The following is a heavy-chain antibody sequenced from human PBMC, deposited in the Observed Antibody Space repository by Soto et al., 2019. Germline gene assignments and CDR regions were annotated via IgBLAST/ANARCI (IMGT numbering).Heavy chain of an antibody. CDR1: GFTFSSYA. D-gene: IGHD3-22*01. Sequence: GGSLRLSCAASGFTFSSYAMHWVRQAPGKGLEWVAVISYDGSNKYYADSVKGRFTISRDDSKNTLYLQMNSLRAEDTAVYYCARDTNNYYDSSGYYPARDAFDIWGQGTMVTVSS. J-gene: IGHJ3*02. V-gene: IGHV3-30-3*01. CDR2: ISYDGSNK. CDR3: ARDTNNYYDSSGYYPARDAFDI.